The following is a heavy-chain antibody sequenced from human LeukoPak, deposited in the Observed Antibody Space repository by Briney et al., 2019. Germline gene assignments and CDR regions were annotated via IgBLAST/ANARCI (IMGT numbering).Heavy chain of an antibody. V-gene: IGHV3-21*01. CDR3: ARGSEGYCSGGGCYYGMDV. J-gene: IGHJ6*01. D-gene: IGHD2-15*01. CDR1: GLTFSSYT. Sequence: GRSLRLSCAASGLTFSSYTMSWVRQAPGKGLEWVSYISSSRSYIYYADSVKGRFTISRDNAEISLYLQMNSLRAEDTAVYYCARGSEGYCSGGGCYYGMDVWGQGTTVTVSS. CDR2: ISSSRSYI.